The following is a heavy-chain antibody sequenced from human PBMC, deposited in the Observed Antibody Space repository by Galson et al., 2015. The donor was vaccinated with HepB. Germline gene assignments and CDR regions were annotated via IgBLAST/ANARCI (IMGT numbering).Heavy chain of an antibody. V-gene: IGHV3-30*03. J-gene: IGHJ4*02. Sequence: SLRLSCAASGFTLGNYGLHWVRQAPGKGLEWVTIISYDGSDKKYAESVKGRFTVSRDNSKNTLYLQLNSVRVEDTAVDYCAREDNWNYWVYWGQGTLVTVSS. D-gene: IGHD1-7*01. CDR1: GFTLGNYG. CDR2: ISYDGSDK. CDR3: AREDNWNYWVY.